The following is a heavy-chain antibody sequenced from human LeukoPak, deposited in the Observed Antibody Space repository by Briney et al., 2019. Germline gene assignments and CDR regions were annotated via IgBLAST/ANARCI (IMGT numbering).Heavy chain of an antibody. Sequence: GGSLRLSCAASGFAFSSNYMSWVRQAPGKGLEWVSVIYSGGSTYYADSVKGRFTISRDNSKNTVYLQMNSLRAEDTAVYYCARGDSSGWNVYFDYWGQGTLVTVSS. V-gene: IGHV3-53*01. J-gene: IGHJ4*02. CDR1: GFAFSSNY. CDR3: ARGDSSGWNVYFDY. D-gene: IGHD6-19*01. CDR2: IYSGGST.